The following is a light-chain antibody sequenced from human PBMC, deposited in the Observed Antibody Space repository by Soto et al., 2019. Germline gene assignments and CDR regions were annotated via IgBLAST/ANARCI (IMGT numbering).Light chain of an antibody. V-gene: IGKV3-20*01. Sequence: EIVLTQSPGILSLSPGERATLSCRASQSVSSGFLAWYQQKPGQAPRLLIYGASTRATGIPDRFSGSGSETDFSLTISRLEPEDVALAYCQQYYSSPISFGQGTRLQIK. CDR2: GAS. CDR3: QQYYSSPIS. CDR1: QSVSSGF. J-gene: IGKJ5*01.